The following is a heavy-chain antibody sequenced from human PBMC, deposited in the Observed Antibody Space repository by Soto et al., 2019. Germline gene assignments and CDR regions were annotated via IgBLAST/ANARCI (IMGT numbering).Heavy chain of an antibody. J-gene: IGHJ4*02. CDR1: GFTFSSYW. D-gene: IGHD6-19*01. CDR2: IKQDGSEK. V-gene: IGHV3-7*03. CDR3: ARERFSGWPDY. Sequence: GGSLRLSCAASGFTFSSYWMSWVRQAPGKGLERVANIKQDGSEKYYVDSVKGRFTISRDNAKNSLYLQMNSLRAEETAVYYCARERFSGWPDYWGQGTLVTVSS.